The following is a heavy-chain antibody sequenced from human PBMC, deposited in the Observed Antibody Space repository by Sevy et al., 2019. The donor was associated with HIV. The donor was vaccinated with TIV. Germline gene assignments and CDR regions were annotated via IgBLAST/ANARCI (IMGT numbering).Heavy chain of an antibody. V-gene: IGHV3-48*03. J-gene: IGHJ4*02. D-gene: IGHD4-17*01. CDR2: ISNSGSAL. Sequence: GGSLRLSCAASGFIFSSYEMNWVRQAPGKGLEWISYISNSGSALYYSDSVKGRFTISRDNAKNSLYLQMNSLRVEDTAVYYCARDLPPSATTVAHFDCWGRGTQVTVSS. CDR3: ARDLPPSATTVAHFDC. CDR1: GFIFSSYE.